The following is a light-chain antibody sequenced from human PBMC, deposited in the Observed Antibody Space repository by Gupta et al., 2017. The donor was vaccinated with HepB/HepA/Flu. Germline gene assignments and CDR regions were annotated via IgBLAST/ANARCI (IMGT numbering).Light chain of an antibody. V-gene: IGLV2-11*01. Sequence: QSALTQSRSVSGSPGQSVTISCTGTSSDVGSYNYVSWYQHHPGEAPKLMIYDVTKRPSGVPDRFSASKSGNTASLTISGLQAEDEADYYCCSYAGSYTWVFGGGTKLTVL. J-gene: IGLJ2*01. CDR2: DVT. CDR3: CSYAGSYTWV. CDR1: SSDVGSYNY.